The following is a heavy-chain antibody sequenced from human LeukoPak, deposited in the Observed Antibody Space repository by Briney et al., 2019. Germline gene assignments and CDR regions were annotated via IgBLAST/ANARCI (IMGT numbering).Heavy chain of an antibody. D-gene: IGHD6-6*01. Sequence: SVKVSCKASGYTFTDYDIYWVRQAPGQGLEWMGGIIPIFGTANYAQKFQGRVTITADESTSTAYMELSSLRSEDTAVYYCARSYSSSFVLDYWGQGTLVTVSS. V-gene: IGHV1-69*13. J-gene: IGHJ4*02. CDR1: GYTFTDYD. CDR3: ARSYSSSFVLDY. CDR2: IIPIFGTA.